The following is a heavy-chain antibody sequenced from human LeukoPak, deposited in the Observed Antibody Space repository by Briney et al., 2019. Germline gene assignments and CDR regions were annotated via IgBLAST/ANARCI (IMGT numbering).Heavy chain of an antibody. CDR1: GITFRNYW. V-gene: IGHV3-7*01. CDR3: ATPPFSVGLDS. D-gene: IGHD2/OR15-2a*01. J-gene: IGHJ4*02. CDR2: IKQDGSEK. Sequence: GGSLRPSCAASGITFRNYWMSWVRQAPGKGLEWVANIKQDGSEKYYMDSVKGRFTISRDNAKNSLYLQMNSLRAEDTAVYYCATPPFSVGLDSWGQGTPVTVSS.